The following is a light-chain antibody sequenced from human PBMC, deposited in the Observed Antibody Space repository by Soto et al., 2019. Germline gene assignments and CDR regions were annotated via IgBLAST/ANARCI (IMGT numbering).Light chain of an antibody. Sequence: DLQLTQSPSTLSASVGDRVTITCRASQSISSWLAWYQQKPGKAPKLLISKASNLESGVPSRFTGSGSGTDFTLTISSLQPDDFATYYCQQYKSHWTFGQGTKVEIK. CDR2: KAS. CDR3: QQYKSHWT. CDR1: QSISSW. V-gene: IGKV1-5*03. J-gene: IGKJ1*01.